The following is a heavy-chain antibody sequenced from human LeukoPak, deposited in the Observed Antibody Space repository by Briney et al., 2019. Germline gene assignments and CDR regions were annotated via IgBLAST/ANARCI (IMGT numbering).Heavy chain of an antibody. J-gene: IGHJ5*02. CDR1: GYTFTSYG. Sequence: ASVKVSCKASGYTFTSYGISWVRQAPGQGLEWMGWISAYNGNTNYAQKLQGRVTMTTDTSTSTAYMELRSLRSDDTAVYYCAGDTESYYDILWSNWFDPWGQGTLVTVSS. CDR3: AGDTESYYDILWSNWFDP. D-gene: IGHD3-9*01. CDR2: ISAYNGNT. V-gene: IGHV1-18*01.